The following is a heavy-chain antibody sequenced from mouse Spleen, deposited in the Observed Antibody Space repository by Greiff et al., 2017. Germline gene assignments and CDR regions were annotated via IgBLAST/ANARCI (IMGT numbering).Heavy chain of an antibody. CDR2: ISSGGSYT. CDR1: GFTFSSYG. D-gene: IGHD1-1*01. CDR3: ARQEALRSYFDY. J-gene: IGHJ2*01. V-gene: IGHV5-6*01. Sequence: EVQRVESGGDLVKPGGSLKLSCAASGFTFSSYGMSWVRQTPDKRLEWVATISSGGSYTYYPDSVKGRFTISRDNAKNTLYLQMSSLKSEDTAMYYCARQEALRSYFDYWGQGTTLTVSS.